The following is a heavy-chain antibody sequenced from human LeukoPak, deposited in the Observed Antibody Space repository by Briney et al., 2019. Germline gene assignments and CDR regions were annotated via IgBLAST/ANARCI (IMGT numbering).Heavy chain of an antibody. CDR3: ARTRVYRSSTSCYPSHFDP. V-gene: IGHV4-59*01. D-gene: IGHD2-2*01. Sequence: SETLSLTCTVSGGSISSYYWSWIRQPPGKGLEWIGYICYSGSTNYNPSLKSRVTISVDTSKNQFSLKLSSVTAADTAVYYCARTRVYRSSTSCYPSHFDPWGQGTLVTVSS. CDR2: ICYSGST. CDR1: GGSISSYY. J-gene: IGHJ5*02.